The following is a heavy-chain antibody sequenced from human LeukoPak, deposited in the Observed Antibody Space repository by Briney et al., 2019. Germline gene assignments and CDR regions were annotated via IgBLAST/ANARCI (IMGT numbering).Heavy chain of an antibody. D-gene: IGHD3-10*01. J-gene: IGHJ3*02. CDR1: GFTFSSYA. V-gene: IGHV3-30-3*01. Sequence: PGGSLRLSCAASGFTFSSYAMHWVRQAPGKGLEWVAVISYDGSNKYYADSVKGRFTISRDNSKNTLYLQMNSLRAEDTAVYYCARGLFGELSTDAFDIWGQGTMVTVSS. CDR3: ARGLFGELSTDAFDI. CDR2: ISYDGSNK.